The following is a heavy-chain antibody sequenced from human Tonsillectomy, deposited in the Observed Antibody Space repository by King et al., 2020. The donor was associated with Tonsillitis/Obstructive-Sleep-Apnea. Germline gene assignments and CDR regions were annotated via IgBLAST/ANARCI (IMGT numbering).Heavy chain of an antibody. D-gene: IGHD2-15*01. CDR2: VTGSGGST. J-gene: IGHJ3*02. CDR1: GFTFRDYA. Sequence: ESGGGLVQPGGSLRLSCAASGFTFRDYAFSWVRQAPGKGLEWVSVVTGSGGSTHYADSVKGRFTISSDNSNNTVYLQMNSLRAEDTAVYYCAKDRQARIGYCSGGSCYHDAFDMWGQGTRVTVSS. V-gene: IGHV3-23*01. CDR3: AKDRQARIGYCSGGSCYHDAFDM.